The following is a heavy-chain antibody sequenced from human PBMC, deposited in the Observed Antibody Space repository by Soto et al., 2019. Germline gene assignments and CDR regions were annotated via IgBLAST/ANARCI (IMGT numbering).Heavy chain of an antibody. Sequence: EVQLLESGGGLVQPGGSLRLSCAASGFTFSSFAMTWVRQAPGKGLEWVSSLTGSGDSTYYADSVKGRFTISRDNSKNTQYLQINSLRADDTALYYCAKATAVTTGDMAYWGQGTLVTVSS. CDR2: LTGSGDST. CDR1: GFTFSSFA. J-gene: IGHJ4*02. V-gene: IGHV3-23*01. D-gene: IGHD4-17*01. CDR3: AKATAVTTGDMAY.